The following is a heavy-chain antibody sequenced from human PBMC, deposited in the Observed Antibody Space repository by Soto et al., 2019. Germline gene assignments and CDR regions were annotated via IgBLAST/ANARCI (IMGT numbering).Heavy chain of an antibody. CDR2: INAGNGNT. J-gene: IGHJ6*02. CDR3: ARGAEYCSSTSCYRYYYYGMDV. V-gene: IGHV1-3*01. D-gene: IGHD2-2*01. CDR1: GYTFTSYA. Sequence: ASVKVSCKASGYTFTSYAMHWLRQAPGQRLEWMGWINAGNGNTKYSQKFQGRVTITRDTSASTAYMELSSLRSEDTAVYYCARGAEYCSSTSCYRYYYYGMDVWGQGTTVTVSS.